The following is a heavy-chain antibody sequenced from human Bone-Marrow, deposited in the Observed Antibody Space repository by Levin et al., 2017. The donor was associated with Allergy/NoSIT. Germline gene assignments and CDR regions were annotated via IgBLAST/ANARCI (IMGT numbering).Heavy chain of an antibody. CDR3: AGDVLQYFYAMDV. Sequence: GESLKISCAASGFTFKNYNMNWVRQAPGKGLEWVSSITHNNYIYYADSIKGRFTISRDNAKNSLYLQMNSLRAEDTAVYYCAGDVLQYFYAMDVWGQGTTVTVSS. V-gene: IGHV3-69-1*01. J-gene: IGHJ6*02. CDR1: GFTFKNYN. CDR2: ITHNNYI. D-gene: IGHD3-9*01.